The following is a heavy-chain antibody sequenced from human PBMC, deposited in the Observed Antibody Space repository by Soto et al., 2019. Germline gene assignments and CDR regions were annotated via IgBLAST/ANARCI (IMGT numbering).Heavy chain of an antibody. CDR3: ARDCAGYSSGWYQRGGFDY. J-gene: IGHJ4*02. D-gene: IGHD6-19*01. Sequence: QVQLVESGGGVVQPGRSLRLSCAASGFTFSSYGMHWVRQAPGKELEWVAVIWYDGSKKYYADSVKGRFTISRDNSKXXLXXQMNSLRAEDTAVYYCARDCAGYSSGWYQRGGFDYWGQGTLVTVSS. V-gene: IGHV3-33*01. CDR1: GFTFSSYG. CDR2: IWYDGSKK.